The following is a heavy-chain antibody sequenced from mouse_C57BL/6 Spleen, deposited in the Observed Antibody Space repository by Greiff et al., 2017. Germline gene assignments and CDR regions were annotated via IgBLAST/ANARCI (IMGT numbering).Heavy chain of an antibody. J-gene: IGHJ2*01. CDR2: IYPGDGAT. CDR1: GYAFSSYW. Sequence: QVHVKQSGAELVKPGASVKISCEASGYAFSSYWMNWVKQRPGKGLEWIGQIYPGDGATNYNGKFKGKATLTADKSSSTAYMQLSSLTSEDSAVYFCASLAQALGYWGQGTTLTVSS. V-gene: IGHV1-80*01. CDR3: ASLAQALGY. D-gene: IGHD3-2*02.